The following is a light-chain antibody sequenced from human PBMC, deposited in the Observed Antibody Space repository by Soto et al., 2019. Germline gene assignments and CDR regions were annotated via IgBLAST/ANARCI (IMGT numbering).Light chain of an antibody. CDR3: QQYNSYSPYT. CDR1: QSISSW. CDR2: DAS. Sequence: DIQMTQSPSTLSASVGDRVTITCLASQSISSWLAWYQQKPGKAPKLLIYDASSLESGVPSRFSGSGSGTEFTLNISSLQPDDFATYYCQQYNSYSPYTFGQGTKLEIK. V-gene: IGKV1-5*01. J-gene: IGKJ2*01.